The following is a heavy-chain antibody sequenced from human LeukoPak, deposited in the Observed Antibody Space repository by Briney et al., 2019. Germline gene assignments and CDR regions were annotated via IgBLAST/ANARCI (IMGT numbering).Heavy chain of an antibody. Sequence: SETLSLTCTVSGGSISSYYWSWIRQPAGKGLEWIGRIYTSGSTNYNPSLKSRVTISVDKSKNQFSLKLSSVTAADTAVYYCARGYSSGWEQGLDYWGQGTLVTASS. CDR1: GGSISSYY. CDR3: ARGYSSGWEQGLDY. J-gene: IGHJ4*02. D-gene: IGHD6-19*01. V-gene: IGHV4-4*07. CDR2: IYTSGST.